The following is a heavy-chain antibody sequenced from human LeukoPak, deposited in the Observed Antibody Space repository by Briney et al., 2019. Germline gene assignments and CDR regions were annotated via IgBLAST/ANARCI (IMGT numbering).Heavy chain of an antibody. J-gene: IGHJ4*02. CDR1: GGSISSSSYY. Sequence: SETLSLICTVSGGSISSSSYYWGWIRQPPGKGLEWIGNIYYSGSTYYSSSLKSRVIISVDTSKNQFSLRLSSVTAADTAVYYCARVTGYMIEDYFDYWGQGTLVTVSS. CDR3: ARVTGYMIEDYFDY. V-gene: IGHV4-39*07. D-gene: IGHD3-22*01. CDR2: IYYSGST.